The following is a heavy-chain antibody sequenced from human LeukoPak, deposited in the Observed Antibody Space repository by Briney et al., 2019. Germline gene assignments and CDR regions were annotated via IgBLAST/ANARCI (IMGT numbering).Heavy chain of an antibody. Sequence: PGGSLRLSCAASGFTFSSYEMNWVRQAPGKGLEWVANIKPDGSDKYYGDSLKGRFTISRDNAENSLYLQMNSLRADDTAVYYCTRAAVASPGDVWGQGTTATVSS. CDR3: TRAAVASPGDV. V-gene: IGHV3-7*04. CDR2: IKPDGSDK. J-gene: IGHJ6*02. D-gene: IGHD6-19*01. CDR1: GFTFSSYE.